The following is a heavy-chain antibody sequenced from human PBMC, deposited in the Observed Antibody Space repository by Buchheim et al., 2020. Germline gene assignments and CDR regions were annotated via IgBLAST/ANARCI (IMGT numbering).Heavy chain of an antibody. D-gene: IGHD3-3*01. CDR2: INHSGST. CDR3: ARVYYDFWSGYYFGSWFDP. Sequence: QVRLQQWGAGLLKPSETLSLTCAVFGESFSAYYWSWIRQPPGKGLEWIGEINHSGSTNYNPSLKSRVTISVDTSKNQFSLKLTSLTAADTAVYYCARVYYDFWSGYYFGSWFDPWGQGTL. J-gene: IGHJ5*02. V-gene: IGHV4-34*01. CDR1: GESFSAYY.